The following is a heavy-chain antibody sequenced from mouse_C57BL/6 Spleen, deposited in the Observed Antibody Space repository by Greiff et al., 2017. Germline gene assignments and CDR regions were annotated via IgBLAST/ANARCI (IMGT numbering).Heavy chain of an antibody. Sequence: EVNLVESGGGLVKPGGSLKLSCAASGFTFSDYGMHWVRQAPEKGLEWVAYISSGSSTIYYADTVKGRFTISRDNAKNTLFLQMTSLRSEDTAMYYCARYYGSTVRGYFDYWGQGTTLTVSS. CDR2: ISSGSSTI. CDR3: ARYYGSTVRGYFDY. V-gene: IGHV5-17*01. CDR1: GFTFSDYG. J-gene: IGHJ2*01. D-gene: IGHD1-1*01.